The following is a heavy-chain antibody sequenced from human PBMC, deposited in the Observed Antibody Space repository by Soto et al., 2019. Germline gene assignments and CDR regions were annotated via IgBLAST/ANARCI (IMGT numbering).Heavy chain of an antibody. V-gene: IGHV3-30-3*01. D-gene: IGHD6-19*01. Sequence: GGSLRLSCAASGFTFSSYAMHWVRQAPGKGLEWVAVISYDGSNKYYADSVKGRFTISRDNSKNTLYLQMNSLRAEDTAVYYCARDTVSVAVLYYFDYWGQGTLVTVS. J-gene: IGHJ4*02. CDR1: GFTFSSYA. CDR2: ISYDGSNK. CDR3: ARDTVSVAVLYYFDY.